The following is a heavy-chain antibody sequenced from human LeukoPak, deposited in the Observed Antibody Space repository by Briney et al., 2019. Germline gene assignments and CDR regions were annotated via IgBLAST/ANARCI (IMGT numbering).Heavy chain of an antibody. V-gene: IGHV5-51*01. CDR2: INSADGYT. J-gene: IGHJ4*02. CDR3: ARPHDTGVGASGSGWSYFDF. Sequence: GESLKIYCTGSGYRFTNYWIGWVRQMPGKGLEWMGSINSADGYTRYSTYFQGQVTISADTSIFTAYLQWSSLKASDTAIYYCARPHDTGVGASGSGWSYFDFWGQGTLITVSS. CDR1: GYRFTNYW. D-gene: IGHD6-19*01.